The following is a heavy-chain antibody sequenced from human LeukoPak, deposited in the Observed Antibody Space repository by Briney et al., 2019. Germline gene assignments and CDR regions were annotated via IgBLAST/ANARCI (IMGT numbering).Heavy chain of an antibody. CDR1: GGSFSGYY. D-gene: IGHD1-26*01. CDR2: INHSGST. V-gene: IGHV4-34*01. J-gene: IGHJ4*02. CDR3: ARGVGATFGN. Sequence: SETLSLTCTVYGGSFSGYYWSWIRQPPGKGLEWIGEINHSGSTNYNPSLKSRVTISVDTSKNQFSLKLSSVTAADTAVYYCARGVGATFGNWGQGTLVTVSS.